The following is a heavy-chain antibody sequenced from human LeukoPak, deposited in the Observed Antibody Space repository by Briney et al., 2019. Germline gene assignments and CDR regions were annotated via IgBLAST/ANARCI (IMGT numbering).Heavy chain of an antibody. CDR1: GFTFSSYS. V-gene: IGHV3-21*01. Sequence: GGSLRLSCAASGFTFSSYSMNWVRQAPGKGLEWVSSISSSSSYIYYADSVKGRFTISRDNAKNSLYLQMNSLRAEDTAVYYCAKDFSRALRYTDYWGQGTLVTVSS. CDR3: AKDFSRALRYTDY. CDR2: ISSSSSYI. J-gene: IGHJ4*02. D-gene: IGHD1-1*01.